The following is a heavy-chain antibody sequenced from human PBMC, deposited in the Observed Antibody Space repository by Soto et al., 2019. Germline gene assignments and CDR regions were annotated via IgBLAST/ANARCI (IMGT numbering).Heavy chain of an antibody. Sequence: QVYLVQAGAEVKQPGSSVKISCKASGGIFSSNTINWVRQAAGQGLAWMGGIIPLFGTANYAEKFQARVTITADKSTKTEYMELTSLRSADTAVYYCASKAACGGDCYAFDSWGQGTLVSVSS. D-gene: IGHD2-21*02. CDR3: ASKAACGGDCYAFDS. J-gene: IGHJ4*02. V-gene: IGHV1-69*06. CDR2: IIPLFGTA. CDR1: GGIFSSNT.